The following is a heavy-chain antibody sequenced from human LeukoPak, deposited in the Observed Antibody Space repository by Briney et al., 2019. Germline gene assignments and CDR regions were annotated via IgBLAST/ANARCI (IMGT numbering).Heavy chain of an antibody. D-gene: IGHD3-10*01. V-gene: IGHV4-31*03. J-gene: IGHJ3*02. CDR1: GGSISSGGYY. CDR3: ARYHGGAFDI. Sequence: SQTLSLTCTVPGGSISSGGYYWSWIRQHPGKGLEWIGYIYYSGSTYYNPSLKSRVTISVDTSKNQFSLKLSSVTAADTAVYYCARYHGGAFDIWGQGTMVTVSS. CDR2: IYYSGST.